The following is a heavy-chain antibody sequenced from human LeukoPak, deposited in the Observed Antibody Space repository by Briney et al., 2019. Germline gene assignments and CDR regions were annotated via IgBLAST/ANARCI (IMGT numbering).Heavy chain of an antibody. CDR2: IYYSGNI. V-gene: IGHV4-59*08. J-gene: IGHJ4*02. CDR3: ARTTYGSGSYYPDY. Sequence: SETLSLTCTVSGGSISSYYWSWIRQPPGKGLEWIGYIYYSGNINYNPSLKSRVTISVDTSKSQFSLKLSSVTAADTAVYYCARTTYGSGSYYPDYWGQGTLVTVSS. D-gene: IGHD3-10*01. CDR1: GGSISSYY.